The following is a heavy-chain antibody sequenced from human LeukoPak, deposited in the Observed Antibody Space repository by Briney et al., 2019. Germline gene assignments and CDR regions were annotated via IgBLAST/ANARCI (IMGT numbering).Heavy chain of an antibody. CDR3: AREEYGFGLGALDV. CDR1: GFTLNTYA. Sequence: GGSLRLSCIASGFTLNTYAMQWVRQAPGKGLEWVAVISIDGKTQYYADSVKGRFTISRDDSKNTLYLEMDSLRDEDTALFYCAREEYGFGLGALDVWGQGTTVTVS. D-gene: IGHD3-10*01. CDR2: ISIDGKTQ. V-gene: IGHV3-30*04. J-gene: IGHJ6*02.